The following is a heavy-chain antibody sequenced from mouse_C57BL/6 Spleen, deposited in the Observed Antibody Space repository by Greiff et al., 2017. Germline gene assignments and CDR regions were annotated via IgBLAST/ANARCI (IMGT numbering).Heavy chain of an antibody. CDR2: ISSGSSTI. CDR1: GFTFSDYG. CDR3: ARGNWDWFAY. V-gene: IGHV5-17*01. J-gene: IGHJ3*01. D-gene: IGHD4-1*01. Sequence: DVQLVESGGGLVKPGGSLKLSCAASGFTFSDYGMHWVRQAPEQGLEWVAYISSGSSTIYYADTVKGRFTIARDNAKSTLFLQMTSLRSEDTAMYYCARGNWDWFAYWGQGTLVTVSA.